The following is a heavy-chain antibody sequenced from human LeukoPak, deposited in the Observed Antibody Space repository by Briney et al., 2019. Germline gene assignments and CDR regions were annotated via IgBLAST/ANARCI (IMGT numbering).Heavy chain of an antibody. Sequence: PGGSLRLSCAASGFTFSSYGMHWVRQAPGKGLEWVAVIWYDGSNKYYADSVKGRFTISRDNSKNTLYLQMNSLRAEDTAVYYCARASARDGYKPPFDYWGQGTLVTVSS. D-gene: IGHD5-24*01. CDR2: IWYDGSNK. J-gene: IGHJ4*02. CDR1: GFTFSSYG. CDR3: ARASARDGYKPPFDY. V-gene: IGHV3-33*01.